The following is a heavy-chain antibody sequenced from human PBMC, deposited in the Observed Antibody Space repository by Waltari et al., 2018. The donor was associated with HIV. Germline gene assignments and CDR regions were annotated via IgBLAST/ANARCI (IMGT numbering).Heavy chain of an antibody. D-gene: IGHD3-22*01. V-gene: IGHV3-21*01. CDR3: ARDPDSSGHETYFDY. J-gene: IGHJ4*02. CDR2: ISSSSSYI. CDR1: GFTFSSSS. Sequence: EVQLVESGGGLVKPGGSLRLSCAASGFTFSSSSMHWVRPAPGKGLEWVSSISSSSSYIYYADSVKGRFTISRDNAKNSLYLQMNSLRAEDTAVYYCARDPDSSGHETYFDYWGQGTLVTVSS.